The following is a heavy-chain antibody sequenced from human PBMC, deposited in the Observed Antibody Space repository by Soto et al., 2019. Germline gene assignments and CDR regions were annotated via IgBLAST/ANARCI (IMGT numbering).Heavy chain of an antibody. CDR2: TYYRSKWYN. V-gene: IGHV6-1*01. Sequence: SQTLSLTCAISGDSVSSNSAAWNWIRQSPSRGLEWLGRTYYRSKWYNDYAVSVKSRITINPDTSKNQFSLQLNSVTPEDTAVYYCARDELSVDTAMVNYYYYGMDVWGQGTTVTVSS. D-gene: IGHD5-18*01. J-gene: IGHJ6*02. CDR1: GDSVSSNSAA. CDR3: ARDELSVDTAMVNYYYYGMDV.